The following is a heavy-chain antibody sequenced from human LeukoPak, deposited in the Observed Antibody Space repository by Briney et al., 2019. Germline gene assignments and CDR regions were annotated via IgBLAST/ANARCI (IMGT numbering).Heavy chain of an antibody. Sequence: AGGSLRLSCAASGFTFSSYAMSWVRQAPGKGLEWVSAISGSGGSTYYADSVKGRFTISGDNSKNTLYLQMNSLRAEDTAVYYCAKDRRGAYSSKKADYFDYWGQGTLVTVSS. J-gene: IGHJ4*02. D-gene: IGHD6-19*01. V-gene: IGHV3-23*01. CDR1: GFTFSSYA. CDR2: ISGSGGST. CDR3: AKDRRGAYSSKKADYFDY.